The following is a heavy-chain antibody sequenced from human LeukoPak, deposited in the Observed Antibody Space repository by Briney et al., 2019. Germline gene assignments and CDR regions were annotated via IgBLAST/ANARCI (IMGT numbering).Heavy chain of an antibody. Sequence: PGGSLRLSCAASGFLFSSYCMLWVRQAPGRGLVCLTRIKSDGSNTNYADSVKGRFTISRGNAKNTLHLQMNSLRAEDTAVYYCARGGYYGSGRYYFDSWGQGTLVTVSS. CDR2: IKSDGSNT. CDR1: GFLFSSYC. V-gene: IGHV3-74*01. D-gene: IGHD3-3*01. J-gene: IGHJ4*02. CDR3: ARGGYYGSGRYYFDS.